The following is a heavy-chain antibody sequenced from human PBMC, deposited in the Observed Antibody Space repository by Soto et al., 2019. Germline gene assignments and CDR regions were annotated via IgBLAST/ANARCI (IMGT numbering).Heavy chain of an antibody. J-gene: IGHJ6*02. Sequence: QVQLVQSGVEVKKPGASVQVSCKASGYTFTSYDITWVRQAPVQGLEWMGWIGSYNGNTYYAQKLQGRVTMITDTSPSTAYMELTSLESDDTAVYYCGRIGAGGAVDVWGQGTTVTVSS. D-gene: IGHD3-3*01. CDR2: IGSYNGNT. CDR3: GRIGAGGAVDV. CDR1: GYTFTSYD. V-gene: IGHV1-18*04.